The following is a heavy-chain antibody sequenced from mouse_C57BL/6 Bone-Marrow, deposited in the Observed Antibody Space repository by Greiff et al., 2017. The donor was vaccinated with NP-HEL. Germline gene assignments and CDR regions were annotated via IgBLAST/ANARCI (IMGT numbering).Heavy chain of an antibody. CDR1: GYTFTNYW. Sequence: QVQLQQSGAELVRPGTSVKMSCKASGYTFTNYWIGWAKQRPGHGLEWIGDIYPGGGYTNYNEKFKGKATLTADKSSSTAYMQFSSLTSEDSAIYCCAREERRDGYPYYFDYWGQGTTLTVSS. V-gene: IGHV1-63*01. CDR3: AREERRDGYPYYFDY. D-gene: IGHD2-3*01. J-gene: IGHJ2*01. CDR2: IYPGGGYT.